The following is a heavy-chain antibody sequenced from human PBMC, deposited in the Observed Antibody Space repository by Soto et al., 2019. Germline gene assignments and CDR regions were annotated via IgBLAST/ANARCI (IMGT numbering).Heavy chain of an antibody. CDR3: THLVPTPYSARSWFDP. Sequence: QITLKESGPTLVKPTQTLTLTCSFSGFSLTSSGVGVGWFRQPPGEALEWLALIYWDDDKHYSPSLKRRLTVSKDTSTNQVVLTMTNMDPMDTATYFCTHLVPTPYSARSWFDPWGPGTVVTVSS. J-gene: IGHJ5*02. CDR2: IYWDDDK. CDR1: GFSLTSSGVG. D-gene: IGHD5-12*01. V-gene: IGHV2-5*02.